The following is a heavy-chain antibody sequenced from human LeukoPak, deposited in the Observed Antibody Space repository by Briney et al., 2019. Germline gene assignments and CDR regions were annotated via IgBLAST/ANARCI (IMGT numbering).Heavy chain of an antibody. J-gene: IGHJ6*02. CDR1: GFTFSSYS. V-gene: IGHV3-21*01. CDR2: ISSSSSYI. Sequence: GGSLRLSCAASGFTFSSYSMNWVRQAPGKGLEWVSSISSSSSYIYYADSVKGRFTISRDNAKNSLYLQMNSLRAEDTAVYYCARDCWYYDFWSGLHGVYYYGMDVWGQGTTVTVSS. CDR3: ARDCWYYDFWSGLHGVYYYGMDV. D-gene: IGHD3-3*01.